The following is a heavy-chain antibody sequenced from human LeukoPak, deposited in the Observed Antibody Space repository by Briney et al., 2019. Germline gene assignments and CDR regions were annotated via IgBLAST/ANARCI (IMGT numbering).Heavy chain of an antibody. CDR3: ARGPRITMVRGDPRPFSGAYYMDV. Sequence: GGSLRLSCAASGFTFSSYDMHWVRQATGKGLEWVSAIGTAGDTYYPGSVKGRFTISRENAKNSLYLQMNSLRAGDTAVYYCARGPRITMVRGDPRPFSGAYYMDVWGKGTTVTISS. D-gene: IGHD3-10*01. V-gene: IGHV3-13*01. J-gene: IGHJ6*03. CDR1: GFTFSSYD. CDR2: IGTAGDT.